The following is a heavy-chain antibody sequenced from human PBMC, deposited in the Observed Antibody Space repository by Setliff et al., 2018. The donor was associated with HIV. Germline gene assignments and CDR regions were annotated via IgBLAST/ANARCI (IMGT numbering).Heavy chain of an antibody. D-gene: IGHD6-19*01. CDR1: GFTFRSYG. CDR3: TKDLRRKWLVDDAYEM. CDR2: ISGSGDHT. J-gene: IGHJ3*02. V-gene: IGHV3-23*01. Sequence: GESLKISCAGSGFTFRSYGMNWVRQSTGKGPEWLSSISGSGDHTAYADSVKGRFTISRDNSKNTIYLQMNTLRADDTAVYYCTKDLRRKWLVDDAYEMWGQGTMVTVSS.